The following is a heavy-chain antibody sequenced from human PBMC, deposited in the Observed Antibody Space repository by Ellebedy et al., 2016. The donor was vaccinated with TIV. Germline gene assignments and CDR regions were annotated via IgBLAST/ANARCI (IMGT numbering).Heavy chain of an antibody. J-gene: IGHJ4*02. D-gene: IGHD6-19*01. CDR2: IWYDGSNK. V-gene: IGHV3-30*02. CDR1: GFTFSSYG. CDR3: AKDGGIAVAGYQGFDY. Sequence: GGSLRLXXAASGFTFSSYGMHWVRQAPGKGLEWVAVIWYDGSNKYYADSVKGRFTISRDNSKNTLYLQMNSLRAEDTAVYYCAKDGGIAVAGYQGFDYWGQGTLVTVSS.